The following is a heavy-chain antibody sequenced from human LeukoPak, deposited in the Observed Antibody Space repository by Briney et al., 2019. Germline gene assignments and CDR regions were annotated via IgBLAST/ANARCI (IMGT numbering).Heavy chain of an antibody. Sequence: PSETLSLTCTVSGGSINSGDNFWSWIRQPPGKGLEWIGFIYYSGNTYYNPSLKSRVTISVDTSKNQFSLKLTAVTAADTSVNYCARGSGRGNWPMFDPWGQGTLVTVSS. CDR3: ARGSGRGNWPMFDP. CDR2: IYYSGNT. V-gene: IGHV4-30-4*01. D-gene: IGHD3-10*01. J-gene: IGHJ5*02. CDR1: GGSINSGDNF.